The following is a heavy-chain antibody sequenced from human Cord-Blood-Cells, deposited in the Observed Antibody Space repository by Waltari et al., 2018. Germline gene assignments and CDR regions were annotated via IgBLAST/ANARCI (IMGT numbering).Heavy chain of an antibody. J-gene: IGHJ4*02. CDR1: GDTFTGYY. D-gene: IGHD3-10*01. Sequence: QVQLLQSGAEVKKPGASVKVSCKAPGDTFTGYYMHWVRHALGQGLVWMGLINPNCGGTNHAQKSQGSGTMTRDTSISTACMELSRLRSDDTAVYYCARGGVDYWGQGTLVTVSS. CDR2: INPNCGGT. CDR3: ARGGVDY. V-gene: IGHV1-2*06.